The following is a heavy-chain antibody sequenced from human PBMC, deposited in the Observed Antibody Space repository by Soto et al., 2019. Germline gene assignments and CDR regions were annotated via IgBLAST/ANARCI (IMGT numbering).Heavy chain of an antibody. J-gene: IGHJ3*02. D-gene: IGHD6-19*01. Sequence: ASVKVSCKASGYTFTSYDINWVRQATGQGLEWMGWMNPNSGNTAYAQKFQGWVTMTRDTSISTAYMELSRLRSDDTAVYYCARDGYSSGWGDDAFDIWGQGTMVTVSS. CDR2: MNPNSGNT. CDR3: ARDGYSSGWGDDAFDI. CDR1: GYTFTSYD. V-gene: IGHV1-8*02.